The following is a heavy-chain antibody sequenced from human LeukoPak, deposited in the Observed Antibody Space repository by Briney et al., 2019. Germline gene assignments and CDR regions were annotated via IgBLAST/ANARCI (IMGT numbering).Heavy chain of an antibody. CDR2: IYYSGST. Sequence: SETLSLTCTVSGGSIGTYYWSWIRQPPGKGLEWIGYIYYSGSTSYNPSLKSRVTISVDTSKNQFSLKLSPVTAADTAVYYCARGFGSGSRLDNWGQGTLVTVSS. V-gene: IGHV4-59*01. CDR1: GGSIGTYY. CDR3: ARGFGSGSRLDN. D-gene: IGHD3-10*01. J-gene: IGHJ4*02.